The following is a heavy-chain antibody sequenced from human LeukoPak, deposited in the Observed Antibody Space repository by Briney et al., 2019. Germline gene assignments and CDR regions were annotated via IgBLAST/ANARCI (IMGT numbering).Heavy chain of an antibody. CDR2: INHSGST. D-gene: IGHD4-17*01. Sequence: SETLSLTCAVYGGSFSGYYWSWIRQPPGKGLEWIGEINHSGSTKYNPSLKSRVTISVDTSKNQFSLKLRYVTAADTAVCYCARDPKYGDYLNWFDPWGQGTLVTVSS. CDR1: GGSFSGYY. CDR3: ARDPKYGDYLNWFDP. J-gene: IGHJ5*02. V-gene: IGHV4-34*01.